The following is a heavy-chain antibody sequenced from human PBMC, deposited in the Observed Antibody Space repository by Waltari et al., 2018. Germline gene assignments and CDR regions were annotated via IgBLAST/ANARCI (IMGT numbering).Heavy chain of an antibody. Sequence: WVRQAPGKGLEWVSAISGSGGSTYYADSVKGRFTISRDNSKNTLYLQMNSLRAEDTAVYYCAKEIATYYDFWSGYSAFDYWGQGTLVTVSS. CDR3: AKEIATYYDFWSGYSAFDY. D-gene: IGHD3-3*01. CDR2: ISGSGGST. J-gene: IGHJ4*02. V-gene: IGHV3-23*01.